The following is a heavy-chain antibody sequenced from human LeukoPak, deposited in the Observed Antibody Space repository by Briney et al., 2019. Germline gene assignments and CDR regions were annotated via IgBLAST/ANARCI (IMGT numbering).Heavy chain of an antibody. CDR1: GFXFSSYA. D-gene: IGHD3-22*01. J-gene: IGHJ4*02. CDR2: ISDSGGST. Sequence: PGGSLRLSCAASGFXFSSYAMNWVRQAPGKGLEWVSAISDSGGSTYYAGSVKGRFTISRDNSKNTLYLQMNSLRAEDTAVYYCAKGTYSSGYYVYDYWGQGTLVTVSS. V-gene: IGHV3-23*01. CDR3: AKGTYSSGYYVYDY.